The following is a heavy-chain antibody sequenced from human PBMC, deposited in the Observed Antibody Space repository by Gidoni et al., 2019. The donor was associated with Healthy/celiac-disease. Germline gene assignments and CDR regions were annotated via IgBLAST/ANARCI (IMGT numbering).Heavy chain of an antibody. Sequence: QVQLVESGGGVVQPGRSLRLSCAASGFTFSSYGMHWVRQAPGKGLEWVAVIGYDGSNKYYADSVKGRFTISRDNSKNTLYLQMNSLRAEDTAVYYCARTPEYGEGYFDYWGQGTLVTVSS. CDR2: IGYDGSNK. CDR1: GFTFSSYG. V-gene: IGHV3-33*01. J-gene: IGHJ4*02. CDR3: ARTPEYGEGYFDY. D-gene: IGHD4-17*01.